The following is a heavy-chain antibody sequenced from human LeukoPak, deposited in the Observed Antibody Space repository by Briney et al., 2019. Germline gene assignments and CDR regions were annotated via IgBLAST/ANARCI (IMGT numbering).Heavy chain of an antibody. J-gene: IGHJ4*02. CDR3: ATRIAVAANYFGY. Sequence: SETLSLTCTVSGGSISSSFYYWGWIRQPPGKGLEWIGSFYYSGSTYYNPSLRSRLTMSVDTSKNQFSLKLSSVTAADTAVYYCATRIAVAANYFGYWGQGTLVTVSS. CDR2: FYYSGST. D-gene: IGHD6-19*01. V-gene: IGHV4-39*01. CDR1: GGSISSSFYY.